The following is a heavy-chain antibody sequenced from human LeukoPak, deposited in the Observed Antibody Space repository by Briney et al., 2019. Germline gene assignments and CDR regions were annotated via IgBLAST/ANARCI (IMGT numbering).Heavy chain of an antibody. CDR3: TRGSTVALAATPDLWLDS. J-gene: IGHJ5*01. CDR1: GGSISSRSYY. V-gene: IGHV4-39*07. D-gene: IGHD2-15*01. Sequence: SETLSLTCTVSGGSISSRSYYWGWIRQPPGKGLVWIGKISDSGNSYYNPSLKSRVTISVDRSKNQFSLKLSSVTAADTAVYYCTRGSTVALAATPDLWLDSWGQGTLVTVSS. CDR2: ISDSGNS.